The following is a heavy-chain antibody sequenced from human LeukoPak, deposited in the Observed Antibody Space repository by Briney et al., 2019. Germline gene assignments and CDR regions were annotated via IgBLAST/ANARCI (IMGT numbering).Heavy chain of an antibody. CDR1: GFTFSDYY. CDR2: ISSSGSTI. Sequence: GGSLRLSCAASGFTFSDYYMSWIRQAPGKGLEWVSYISSSGSTIYYADSVKGRFTISRDNAKNSLYLQMNSLRAEDTAVYYCARVGDAMIVVAQLYYFDYWGQETLVTVSS. CDR3: ARVGDAMIVVAQLYYFDY. D-gene: IGHD3-22*01. V-gene: IGHV3-11*01. J-gene: IGHJ4*02.